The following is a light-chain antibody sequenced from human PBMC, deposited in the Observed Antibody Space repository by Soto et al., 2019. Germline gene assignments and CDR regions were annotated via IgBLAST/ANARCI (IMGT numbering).Light chain of an antibody. V-gene: IGKV1-39*01. Sequence: DIQKTQSPSSLSASVGDRVTITCRASQSISSYLNWYQQKPGKAPKLLIYAAPSLQSGVPSRFSGSGSGTDFTLTISSLQPEDFATYYCQQSYSTPTFGQGTKVDIK. J-gene: IGKJ2*01. CDR3: QQSYSTPT. CDR2: AAP. CDR1: QSISSY.